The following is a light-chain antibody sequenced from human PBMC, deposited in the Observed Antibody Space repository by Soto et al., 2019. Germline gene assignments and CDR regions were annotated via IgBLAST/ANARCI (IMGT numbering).Light chain of an antibody. J-gene: IGLJ1*01. CDR1: SSNIGNNY. Sequence: VLTQPPSVSAAPGQEVTISCSGSSSNIGNNYVSWYQQLPGTAPKLLIYENNKRPSGIPDRFSGSKSGTSATLGITGLQTGDEADYYCGTWDSSLSALYVFGTGTKVTVL. V-gene: IGLV1-51*02. CDR2: ENN. CDR3: GTWDSSLSALYV.